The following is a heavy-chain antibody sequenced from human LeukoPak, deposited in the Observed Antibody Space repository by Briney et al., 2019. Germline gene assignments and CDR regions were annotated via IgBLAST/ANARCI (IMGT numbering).Heavy chain of an antibody. V-gene: IGHV4-59*01. J-gene: IGHJ5*02. D-gene: IGHD3-10*01. CDR3: ARGGYYGSGNDFRFDP. Sequence: SETLSLTCAVYGGSFSGYYWSWIRQPPGKALEWIGYIYYSGSTNYNPSLKSRVTISVDTSKNQFSLKLSSVTAADTALYYCARGGYYGSGNDFRFDPWGQGTLVTVSS. CDR2: IYYSGST. CDR1: GGSFSGYY.